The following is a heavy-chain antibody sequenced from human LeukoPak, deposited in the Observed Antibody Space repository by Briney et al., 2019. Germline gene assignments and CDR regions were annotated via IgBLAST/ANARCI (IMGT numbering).Heavy chain of an antibody. D-gene: IGHD2-15*01. CDR1: GGSFSGYY. Sequence: PSETLSLTCAVYGGSFSGYYWSWIRQPPGKGLEWIGRIYTSGSTNYNPSLKSRVTMSVDTSKNQFSLKLSSVTAADTAVYYCARDLKDCSGGSCYSMDVWGQGTTVTVSS. CDR3: ARDLKDCSGGSCYSMDV. CDR2: IYTSGST. J-gene: IGHJ6*02. V-gene: IGHV4-4*07.